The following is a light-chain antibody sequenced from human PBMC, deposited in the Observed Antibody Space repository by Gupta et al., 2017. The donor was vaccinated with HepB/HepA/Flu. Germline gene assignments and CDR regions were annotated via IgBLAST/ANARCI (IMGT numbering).Light chain of an antibody. J-gene: IGKJ1*01. CDR2: GAS. CDR3: QEYSGSSWT. Sequence: DIQMTQSPSTLSASVGDSVTITCRASQSISTLLAWFQQKPGRAPNLLAYGASTLERGIPSRFSGSGSGTDFTLSISGLQPDDFATYYCQEYSGSSWTFGQGTKVEI. V-gene: IGKV1-5*03. CDR1: QSISTL.